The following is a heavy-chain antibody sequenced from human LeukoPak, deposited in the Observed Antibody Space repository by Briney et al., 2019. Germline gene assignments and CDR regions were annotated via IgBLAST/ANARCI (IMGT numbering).Heavy chain of an antibody. CDR3: ARDGYCSGGSCYPFGYYYGMDV. V-gene: IGHV1-2*02. D-gene: IGHD2-15*01. CDR1: GYTFTGYY. Sequence: ASVKVSSKASGYTFTGYYMHWVRQAPGQGLEWMGWINPNSGGTNYAQKFQGRVTMTRDTSISTAYMELSRLRSDDTAVYYCARDGYCSGGSCYPFGYYYGMDVWGQGTTVTVSS. CDR2: INPNSGGT. J-gene: IGHJ6*02.